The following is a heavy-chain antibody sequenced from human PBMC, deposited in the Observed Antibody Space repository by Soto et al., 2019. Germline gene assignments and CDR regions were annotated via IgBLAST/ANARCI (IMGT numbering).Heavy chain of an antibody. CDR2: IGGGGGST. CDR3: AKDRYSSSSYYFDY. Sequence: EVHLLESGGGLVQPGGSLRLSCEASGFTFSSYAMSWVRKAPGKGLVWVSAIGGGGGSTNYADSVKGRFSISRDNSENTLYLQMNSLRAEDTAIYYCAKDRYSSSSYYFDYWGQGILVTVSS. J-gene: IGHJ4*02. CDR1: GFTFSSYA. V-gene: IGHV3-23*01. D-gene: IGHD2-2*01.